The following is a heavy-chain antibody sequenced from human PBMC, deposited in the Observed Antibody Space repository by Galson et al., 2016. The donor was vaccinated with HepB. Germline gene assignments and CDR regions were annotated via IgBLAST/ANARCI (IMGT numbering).Heavy chain of an antibody. CDR1: GYTFSGHY. J-gene: IGHJ4*02. D-gene: IGHD6-19*01. CDR3: ARGSNMAVTGVDF. V-gene: IGHV1-2*02. Sequence: SVKVSCKASGYTFSGHYIHWVRQAPGQGLEWMSWMNPDTGGRSYAPRFQGRVTMTSDTSIATAYIELNSLTSDDSALYYCARGSNMAVTGVDFWGQGTLVTVSS. CDR2: MNPDTGGR.